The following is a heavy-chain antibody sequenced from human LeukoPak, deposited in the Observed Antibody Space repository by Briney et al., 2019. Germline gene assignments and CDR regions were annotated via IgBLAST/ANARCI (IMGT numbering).Heavy chain of an antibody. CDR1: GYTFTGYY. V-gene: IGHV1-2*02. D-gene: IGHD3-10*01. CDR3: ASTGSGSYYGLTDY. J-gene: IGHJ4*02. Sequence: GASVKVSCKASGYTFTGYYMHWVRQAPGQGREWMGWINPNSGGTNYAQKFQGRVTMTRDTSISTAYLELSRLRSDYTAVYYCASTGSGSYYGLTDYWGQGTLVTVSS. CDR2: INPNSGGT.